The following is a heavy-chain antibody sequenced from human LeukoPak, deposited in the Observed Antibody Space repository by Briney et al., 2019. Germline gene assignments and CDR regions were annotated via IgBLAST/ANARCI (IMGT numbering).Heavy chain of an antibody. CDR1: GRSISSYY. CDR2: IYYSGST. Sequence: PSETLSLTCPLSGRSISSYYWSWIRQPPGKGREWIGYIYYSGSTNYNPSLKSRATISVNTPKKQPSLKLSSVTAAATPGYYFPGHQVTGDWDYWGQGALVTVSS. CDR3: PGHQVTGDWDY. V-gene: IGHV4-59*08. J-gene: IGHJ4*02. D-gene: IGHD2-21*01.